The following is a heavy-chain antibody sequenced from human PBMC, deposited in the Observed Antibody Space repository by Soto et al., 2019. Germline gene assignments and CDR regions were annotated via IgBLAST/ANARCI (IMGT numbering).Heavy chain of an antibody. CDR2: IKSKTDGGTT. D-gene: IGHD2-2*01. CDR1: GFTFSNAW. V-gene: IGHV3-15*07. Sequence: GGALRLSCAASGFTFSNAWINWVRQAPGKGLEWVGRIKSKTDGGTTDYAAPVKGRFTISRDDSKNTLYLQMNSPKTEETAVYYCTTELAAGIPVGRGYYYYGMDVWGQGTTVTVSS. CDR3: TTELAAGIPVGRGYYYYGMDV. J-gene: IGHJ6*02.